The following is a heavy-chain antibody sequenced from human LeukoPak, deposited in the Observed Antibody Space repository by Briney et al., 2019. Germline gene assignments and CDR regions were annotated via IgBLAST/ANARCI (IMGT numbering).Heavy chain of an antibody. D-gene: IGHD5-18*01. CDR2: IYYSGST. V-gene: IGHV4-39*07. Sequence: SETLSLTCTVSGGSISSSSYYWGWIRQPPGKGLAWIGSIYYSGSTYYNPSLKSRVTISVDTSKNQFSLKLSSVTAADTAVYYCARDYQGGYGDKTVDYWGQGTLVTVSS. CDR3: ARDYQGGYGDKTVDY. J-gene: IGHJ4*02. CDR1: GGSISSSSYY.